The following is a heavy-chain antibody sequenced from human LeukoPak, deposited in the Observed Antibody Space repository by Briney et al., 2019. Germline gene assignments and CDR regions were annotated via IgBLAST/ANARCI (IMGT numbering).Heavy chain of an antibody. Sequence: SETLSLTCTVSGGSISSSSYYWGWIRQPPGKGLGCIGSIFYSGRTYYNPSLKSRVTISVDTSKNQLSLKVNSVTAADTAVYYCVANGWYSLEHWGQGTLVIVSS. CDR1: GGSISSSSYY. CDR3: VANGWYSLEH. V-gene: IGHV4-39*07. J-gene: IGHJ1*01. D-gene: IGHD6-19*01. CDR2: IFYSGRT.